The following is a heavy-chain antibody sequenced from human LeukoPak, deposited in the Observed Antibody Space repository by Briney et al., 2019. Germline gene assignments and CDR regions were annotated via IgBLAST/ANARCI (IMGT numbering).Heavy chain of an antibody. D-gene: IGHD6-13*01. CDR1: GFTFSSYS. CDR3: AREETVAAAGHYYYYGMDV. V-gene: IGHV3-21*01. Sequence: GGSLRLSCAASGFTFSSYSMNWVRQAPGKGLEWVSSISSSSSYIYYADSVKGRFTISRDYAKNSLYLQMNSLRAEDTAVYYCAREETVAAAGHYYYYGMDVWGQGTTVTVSS. J-gene: IGHJ6*02. CDR2: ISSSSSYI.